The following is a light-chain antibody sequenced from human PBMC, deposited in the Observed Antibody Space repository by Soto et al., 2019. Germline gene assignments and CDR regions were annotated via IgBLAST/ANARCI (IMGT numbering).Light chain of an antibody. Sequence: EIVLTQSPATLSLSPGERATLSCRASQSVSSSLAWYQQKPGQAPRRLIYDASNRATGIPARFSGSGSGTDFTLNISSLEPEDFAVYYCMQRSNWPRTFGQGTTLEIK. CDR1: QSVSSS. CDR2: DAS. J-gene: IGKJ2*01. V-gene: IGKV3-11*01. CDR3: MQRSNWPRT.